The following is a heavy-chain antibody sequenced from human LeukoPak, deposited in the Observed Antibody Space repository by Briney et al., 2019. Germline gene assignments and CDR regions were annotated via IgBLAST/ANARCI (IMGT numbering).Heavy chain of an antibody. V-gene: IGHV4-59*08. CDR2: IYYSGST. D-gene: IGHD3-22*01. CDR3: AGLAYYDSSGYSD. Sequence: SETLSLTCTVSGGSISSYYWSWIRQPPGKGLEWIGYIYYSGSTNYNPSLKSRVTISVDTSKNQFSLKLSSVTAADTAVYYCAGLAYYDSSGYSDWGQGTLVTVSS. CDR1: GGSISSYY. J-gene: IGHJ4*02.